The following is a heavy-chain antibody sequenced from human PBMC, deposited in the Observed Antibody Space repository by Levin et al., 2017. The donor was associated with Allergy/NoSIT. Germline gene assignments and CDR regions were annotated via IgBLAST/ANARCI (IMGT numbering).Heavy chain of an antibody. J-gene: IGHJ4*02. D-gene: IGHD4-11*01. Sequence: SETLSLTCTVSGGSISSSSYYWGWIRQPPGKGLEWIGSIYYSGSTYYNPSLKSRVTISVDTSKNQFSLKLSSVTAADTAVYYCARLKATVTILSKPIDYWGQGTLVTVSS. V-gene: IGHV4-39*01. CDR3: ARLKATVTILSKPIDY. CDR1: GGSISSSSYY. CDR2: IYYSGST.